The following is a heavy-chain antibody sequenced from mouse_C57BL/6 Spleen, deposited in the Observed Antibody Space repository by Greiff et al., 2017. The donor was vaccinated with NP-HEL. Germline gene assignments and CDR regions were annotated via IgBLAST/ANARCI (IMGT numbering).Heavy chain of an antibody. J-gene: IGHJ4*01. CDR2: IYPRSGNT. Sequence: VQLQQSGAELARPGASVKLSCKASGYTFTSYGISWVKQRTGQGLEWIGEIYPRSGNTYYNEKFKGKATLTADKSSSTAYMELRSLTSEDSAVYFCARRDYYGSLYYAMDYWGQGTSVTVSS. CDR1: GYTFTSYG. CDR3: ARRDYYGSLYYAMDY. V-gene: IGHV1-81*01. D-gene: IGHD1-1*01.